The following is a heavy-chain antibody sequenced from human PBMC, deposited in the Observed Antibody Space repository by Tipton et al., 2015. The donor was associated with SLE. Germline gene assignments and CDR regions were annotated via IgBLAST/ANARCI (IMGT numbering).Heavy chain of an antibody. CDR2: IYGSGSS. CDR3: ARVKGSGKRNWFDP. D-gene: IGHD3-10*01. Sequence: TLSLTCSVSGVSISGTNYPWGWIRRPPGKGLEWIGSIYGSGSSYYNPSLRSRVTISVDTSKNQFSLKLSSVTAADTAVYYCARVKGSGKRNWFDPWGQGTLVTVSS. V-gene: IGHV4-39*07. J-gene: IGHJ5*02. CDR1: GVSISGTNYP.